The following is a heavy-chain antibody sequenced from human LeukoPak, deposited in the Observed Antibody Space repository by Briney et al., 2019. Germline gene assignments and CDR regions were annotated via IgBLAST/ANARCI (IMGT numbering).Heavy chain of an antibody. CDR3: AHRLAYSSSFDMDV. CDR1: GFSLSTSGGG. J-gene: IGHJ6*02. V-gene: IGHV2-5*01. Sequence: FGPPLVKPNQTLTLACTFSGFSLSTSGGGVGWLRQPPGKALEWLALIYWNDDKGYSPSLRSRLTITKDTSKNQVVLTMTNMDPVDTATYYCAHRLAYSSSFDMDVWGQGTIVTVSS. CDR2: IYWNDDK. D-gene: IGHD6-6*01.